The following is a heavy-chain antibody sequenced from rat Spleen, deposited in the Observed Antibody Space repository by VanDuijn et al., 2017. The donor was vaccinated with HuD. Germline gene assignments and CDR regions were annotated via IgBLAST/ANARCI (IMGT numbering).Heavy chain of an antibody. V-gene: IGHV3-3*01. J-gene: IGHJ3*01. Sequence: EVQLQESGPGLVKPSQSLSLTCSVTGYSITSSYRWNWIRKFPGNKLEWMGYINSAGSTNYNPSLKSRISITRDTSKNQFFLQLNSVTTEDTATYYCARQDNYVGFAYWGQGTLVTVSS. CDR2: INSAGST. CDR1: GYSITSSYR. D-gene: IGHD1-10*01. CDR3: ARQDNYVGFAY.